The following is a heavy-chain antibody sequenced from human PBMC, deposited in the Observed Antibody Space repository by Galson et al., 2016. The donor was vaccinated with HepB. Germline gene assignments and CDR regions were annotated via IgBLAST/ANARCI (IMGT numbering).Heavy chain of an antibody. D-gene: IGHD6-13*01. J-gene: IGHJ4*02. V-gene: IGHV1-2*06. CDR2: INPNSGGT. Sequence: SVKVSCTASGYTFTDFYMHWVRQAPGQGLEWMGRINPNSGGTNYAQNFHGRVTMTRDTSISTAYMELSILKSDDTAGYSCARDGQQLVFDSWGQGTLVTVSS. CDR3: ARDGQQLVFDS. CDR1: GYTFTDFY.